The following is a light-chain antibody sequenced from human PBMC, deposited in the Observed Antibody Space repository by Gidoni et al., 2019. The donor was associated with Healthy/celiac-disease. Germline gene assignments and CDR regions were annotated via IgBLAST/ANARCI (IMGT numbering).Light chain of an antibody. J-gene: IGKJ1*01. Sequence: EIVMTQSPATLSVSPGERATLSCRPSQSVSSNLAWYQQEPGQAPRLLIYGASTRATGIPARFSGSGSGTEFTLTISSLQSEDFAVYYCQQYNNGWTFRQGTKVEIK. CDR2: GAS. CDR1: QSVSSN. CDR3: QQYNNGWT. V-gene: IGKV3-15*01.